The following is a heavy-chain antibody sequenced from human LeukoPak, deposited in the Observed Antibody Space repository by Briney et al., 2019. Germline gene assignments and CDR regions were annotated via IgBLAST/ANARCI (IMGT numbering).Heavy chain of an antibody. D-gene: IGHD4-23*01. Sequence: ASVKVSCKASGYTFTSYYMHWVRQAPGQGLEWMGIINPSGGSTSYAQKFQGRVTMTRDMSTSTVYMELSSLRSEDTAVYYCARDRNGGNANYYYFDYWGQGTLVTVPS. CDR3: ARDRNGGNANYYYFDY. J-gene: IGHJ4*02. V-gene: IGHV1-46*01. CDR1: GYTFTSYY. CDR2: INPSGGST.